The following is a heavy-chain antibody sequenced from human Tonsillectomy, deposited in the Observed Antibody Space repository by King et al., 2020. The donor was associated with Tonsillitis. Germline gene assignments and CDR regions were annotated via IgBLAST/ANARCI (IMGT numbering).Heavy chain of an antibody. Sequence: VQLVESGGGLVQPGGSLRLSCGASGFTFSSYAMTWVRQAPGKGLEWVSTISGSGDTTYYADSVKGRFTISRDSSRNTLYLQMNSLRAEDTAVYYCAKGSVETAGVANLDYWGQGTLVTVSS. D-gene: IGHD5-18*01. V-gene: IGHV3-23*04. CDR2: ISGSGDTT. CDR3: AKGSVETAGVANLDY. CDR1: GFTFSSYA. J-gene: IGHJ4*02.